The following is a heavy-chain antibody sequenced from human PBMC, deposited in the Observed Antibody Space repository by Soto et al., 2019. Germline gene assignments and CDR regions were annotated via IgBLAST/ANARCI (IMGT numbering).Heavy chain of an antibody. CDR2: INPNSGGT. CDR3: ARVPIAARPRYYFDY. CDR1: GYTFTSYA. V-gene: IGHV1-2*02. J-gene: IGHJ4*02. D-gene: IGHD6-6*01. Sequence: ASVKLSCKASGYTFTSYAMHWVRQAPGQGLEWMGWINPNSGGTNYAQKFQGRVTMTRDTSISTAYMELSRLRSDDTAVYCCARVPIAARPRYYFDYWGKGTLAT.